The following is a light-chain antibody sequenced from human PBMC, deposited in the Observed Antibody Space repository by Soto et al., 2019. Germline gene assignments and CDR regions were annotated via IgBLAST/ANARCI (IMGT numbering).Light chain of an antibody. Sequence: DIQMTQSPSTLSASVGDRVTITCRASQSISRYLNWYQQKPGKAPKLLIYGASSLQSGVQSRFSGSGSGTDFTLTIRSLQPEDFATYYCKQSYSTPPAFGQGTRLEIK. J-gene: IGKJ5*01. CDR1: QSISRY. V-gene: IGKV1-39*01. CDR2: GAS. CDR3: KQSYSTPPA.